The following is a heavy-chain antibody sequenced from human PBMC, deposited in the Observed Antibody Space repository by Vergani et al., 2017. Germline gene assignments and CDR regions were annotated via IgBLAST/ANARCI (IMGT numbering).Heavy chain of an antibody. CDR1: GFTVSSNY. Sequence: EVQLVESGGGLIQPGGSLRLSCAASGFTVSSNYMSWVRQAPGKGLEWVSVIYSGGSTYYADSVKGRFTICRDNSKNSLYLQMNSLRTEDTALYYCAKDDSSGAAFDIWGQGTMVTVSS. V-gene: IGHV3-53*01. D-gene: IGHD6-19*01. CDR2: IYSGGST. CDR3: AKDDSSGAAFDI. J-gene: IGHJ3*02.